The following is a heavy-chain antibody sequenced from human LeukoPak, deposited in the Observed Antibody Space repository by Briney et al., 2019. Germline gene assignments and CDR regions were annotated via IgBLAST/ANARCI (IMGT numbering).Heavy chain of an antibody. J-gene: IGHJ3*02. CDR1: GYTFTSYY. V-gene: IGHV1-46*01. CDR2: INPSGGST. D-gene: IGHD4-23*01. CDR3: ARDWPNSDAFDI. Sequence: GASVKVSCKASGYTFTSYYMHWVRQAPGQGLEWMGIINPSGGSTSYAQKFQGRVTMTRDMSTSTVYMELSSLRSEDTAVYYRARDWPNSDAFDIWGQGTMVTVSS.